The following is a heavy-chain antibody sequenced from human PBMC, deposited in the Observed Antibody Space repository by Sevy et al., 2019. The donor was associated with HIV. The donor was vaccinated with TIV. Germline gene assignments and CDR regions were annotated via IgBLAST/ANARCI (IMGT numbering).Heavy chain of an antibody. J-gene: IGHJ4*01. CDR3: ARDQEFRSTTTCYSGLDH. CDR1: GYRFTDYY. CDR2: INHNSDVT. V-gene: IGHV1-2*02. D-gene: IGHD2-2*02. Sequence: ASVKVSCETSGYRFTDYYIHWVRQAPGQGLEWMGWINHNSDVTKSAKKFQDRVIMTKDTSISTVYMELRGLTFDDSAVYYCARDQEFRSTTTCYSGLDHWGHGSLVTVSS.